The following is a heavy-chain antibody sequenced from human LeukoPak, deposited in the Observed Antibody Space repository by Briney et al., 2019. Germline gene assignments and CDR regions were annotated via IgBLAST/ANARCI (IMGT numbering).Heavy chain of an antibody. D-gene: IGHD6-19*01. Sequence: PGGSLRLSCAASGFTFSNYSMNWVRQAPGKGLEWVSAISGGGGDRFYADSVKGRFTISRDNSKNTLYLQMSSLRVEDTAVYYCGKAEAGTYYFDYWGQGTLVTVSS. CDR2: ISGGGGDR. J-gene: IGHJ4*02. V-gene: IGHV3-23*01. CDR3: GKAEAGTYYFDY. CDR1: GFTFSNYS.